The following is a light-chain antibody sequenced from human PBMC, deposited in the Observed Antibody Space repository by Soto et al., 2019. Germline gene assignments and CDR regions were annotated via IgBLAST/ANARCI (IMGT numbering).Light chain of an antibody. J-gene: IGLJ1*01. CDR2: DVS. V-gene: IGLV2-11*01. Sequence: QSALTQPRSVSGSPGQSVTISCIGTSSDVGGYNYVSWYQQHPGKAPKLMIYDVSERPSGVPDRFSGSKSGNTASLTISGLQAEDEADYYCCSYAGRYVFGTGTKLTV. CDR1: SSDVGGYNY. CDR3: CSYAGRYV.